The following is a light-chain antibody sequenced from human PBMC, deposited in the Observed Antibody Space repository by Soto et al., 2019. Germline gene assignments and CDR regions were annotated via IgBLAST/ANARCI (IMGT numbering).Light chain of an antibody. J-gene: IGKJ2*01. CDR1: QSVSSN. CDR3: QQYNNWPLYT. V-gene: IGKV3-15*01. CDR2: GAS. Sequence: EIVMTQSPATLSVSPGERATLSCRASQSVSSNLAWYQQKPGQAPRLLIYGASTRATGIPARFSGSGSETDFTLTISSLQSEDFAVYYCQQYNNWPLYTFGQGNKLEIK.